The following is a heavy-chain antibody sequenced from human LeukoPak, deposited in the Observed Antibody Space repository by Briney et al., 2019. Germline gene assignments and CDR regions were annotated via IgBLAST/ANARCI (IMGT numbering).Heavy chain of an antibody. CDR3: ARVVPAVTNRFDP. Sequence: ASVKVSCKASGYTFTSYYIHWVRQAPGQGLEWMGIINPSGGSTSYAQKFQGRVTMTRDTSTSTVYMELSSLRSEDTAVYYCARVVPAVTNRFDPWGQGTLVTVS. V-gene: IGHV1-46*01. D-gene: IGHD2-2*01. CDR1: GYTFTSYY. J-gene: IGHJ5*02. CDR2: INPSGGST.